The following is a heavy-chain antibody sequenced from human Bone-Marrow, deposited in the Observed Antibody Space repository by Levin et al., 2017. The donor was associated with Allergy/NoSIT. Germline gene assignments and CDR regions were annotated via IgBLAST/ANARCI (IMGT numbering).Heavy chain of an antibody. J-gene: IGHJ3*02. Sequence: PAGSLRLSCAVSGFTVSNNYMNWVRQAPGKGLEWVSLIYSRGTTNYADSVKGRFTISRDNSKNTLYLQMNSLRVEDTAVYYCTRDASPIAVAGGDIWGQGTMVTVSS. V-gene: IGHV3-53*01. CDR2: IYSRGTT. CDR3: TRDASPIAVAGGDI. CDR1: GFTVSNNY. D-gene: IGHD6-19*01.